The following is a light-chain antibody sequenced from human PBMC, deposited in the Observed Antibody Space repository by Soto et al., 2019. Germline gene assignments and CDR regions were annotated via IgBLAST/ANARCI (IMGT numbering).Light chain of an antibody. Sequence: EIVITQSPGTLSLSPGEGATLSCRASQSVSSSYLAWYQQKPGQAPRLLIYGASSRATGIPDRFSGSGSETDFTLTISDVEPEDFAVYYCHQRQSWPRTFGQGTKVE. J-gene: IGKJ1*01. CDR2: GAS. CDR1: QSVSSSY. V-gene: IGKV3-20*01. CDR3: HQRQSWPRT.